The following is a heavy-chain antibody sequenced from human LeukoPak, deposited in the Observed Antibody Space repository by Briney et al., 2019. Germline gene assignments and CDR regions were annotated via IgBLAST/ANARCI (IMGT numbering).Heavy chain of an antibody. CDR2: ISSSSSYI. CDR1: GFTFSRYS. V-gene: IGHV3-21*01. Sequence: GGSLRLSRAASGFTFSRYSMNWVRQAPGKGLEWVSSISSSSSYIYYADSVKGRFTISRDNAKKSLYLQMNSLRAEDTAVYYCARATTYDILTGYSDYWGQGTLVTVSS. J-gene: IGHJ4*02. CDR3: ARATTYDILTGYSDY. D-gene: IGHD3-9*01.